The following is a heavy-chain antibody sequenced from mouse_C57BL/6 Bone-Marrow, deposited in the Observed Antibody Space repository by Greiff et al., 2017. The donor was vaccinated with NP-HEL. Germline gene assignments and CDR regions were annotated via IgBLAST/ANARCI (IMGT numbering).Heavy chain of an antibody. D-gene: IGHD2-1*01. CDR1: GYSFTDYN. J-gene: IGHJ4*01. V-gene: IGHV1-39*01. CDR2: INPNYGTT. Sequence: VQLKESGPELVKPGASVKISCKASGYSFTDYNMNWVKQSNGKSLEWIGVINPNYGTTSYNQKFKGKATLTVDQSSSTAYMQLNSLTSEDSAVYYCARFGNYVPNYYAMDYWGQGTSVTVSS. CDR3: ARFGNYVPNYYAMDY.